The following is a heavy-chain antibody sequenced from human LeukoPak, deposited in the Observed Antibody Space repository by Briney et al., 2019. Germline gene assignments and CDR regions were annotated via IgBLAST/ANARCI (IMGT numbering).Heavy chain of an antibody. V-gene: IGHV3-21*01. D-gene: IGHD5-12*01. CDR1: GFTFSSYS. J-gene: IGHJ3*02. Sequence: NAGGSLRLSCAASGFTFSSYSMNWVRQAPGKGLEWVSSISSSSSYIYYADSVKGRFTISRDNAKNSLYLQMNSLRAEDTAVYYGARGIGPVATINLDIWGQVTMVTVSS. CDR2: ISSSSSYI. CDR3: ARGIGPVATINLDI.